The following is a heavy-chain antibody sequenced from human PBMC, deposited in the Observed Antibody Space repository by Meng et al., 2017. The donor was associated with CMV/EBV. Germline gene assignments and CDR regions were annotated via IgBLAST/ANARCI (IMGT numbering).Heavy chain of an antibody. CDR1: GYTLTELS. CDR2: FDPEDGET. CDR3: ATDFYCSSTSCSTGYYYYGMDV. J-gene: IGHJ6*02. D-gene: IGHD2-2*01. V-gene: IGHV1-24*01. Sequence: ASVKVSCKVSGYTLTELSMHWVRQAPGKGLEWMGGFDPEDGETIYAQKFQGRVTTTEDTSTDTAYMELSSLRSEDTAVYYCATDFYCSSTSCSTGYYYYGMDVWGQGTTVTVSS.